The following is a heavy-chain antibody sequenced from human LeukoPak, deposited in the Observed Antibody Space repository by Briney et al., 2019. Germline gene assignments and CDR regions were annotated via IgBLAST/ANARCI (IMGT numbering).Heavy chain of an antibody. CDR2: ISSSSIYI. CDR3: ARGEGATTYYYYGMDV. Sequence: GGSLRLSCAASGFTFSSYSMNWVRQAPGKGPEWVSSISSSSIYIYYADSVKGRFTISRDNAKTSLNLQMNSLRAEDTAVYFCARGEGATTYYYYGMDVWGQGTPVTVSS. V-gene: IGHV3-21*01. D-gene: IGHD1-26*01. J-gene: IGHJ6*02. CDR1: GFTFSSYS.